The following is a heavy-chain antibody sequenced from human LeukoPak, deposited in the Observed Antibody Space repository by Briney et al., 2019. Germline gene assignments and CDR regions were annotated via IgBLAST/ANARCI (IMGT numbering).Heavy chain of an antibody. D-gene: IGHD6-13*01. V-gene: IGHV4-39*01. CDR1: GGSISSSSYY. CDR3: ARHLRGEQQLSGFDY. Sequence: SETLSLTCTVSGGSISSSSYYWGWIRQPPGKGLEWIGSIYYSGSTYYNPSLKSRVTISVDTSKNQFSLKLSSVTAADTAVYYCARHLRGEQQLSGFDYWGQGTPVTVSS. J-gene: IGHJ4*02. CDR2: IYYSGST.